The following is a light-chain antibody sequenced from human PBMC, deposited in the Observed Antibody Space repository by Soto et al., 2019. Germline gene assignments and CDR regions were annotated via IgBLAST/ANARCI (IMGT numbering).Light chain of an antibody. J-gene: IGKJ1*01. Sequence: IVMTQSPATLSVSPGERATLSCRASQSVSSNLAWYQQKPVQAHRLLIYGASTRATGIPARFSGSGSGTEFTLTISSLQSEDFAVYYCQQYKNWPTWTVGQGTKVDIK. CDR3: QQYKNWPTWT. V-gene: IGKV3-15*01. CDR2: GAS. CDR1: QSVSSN.